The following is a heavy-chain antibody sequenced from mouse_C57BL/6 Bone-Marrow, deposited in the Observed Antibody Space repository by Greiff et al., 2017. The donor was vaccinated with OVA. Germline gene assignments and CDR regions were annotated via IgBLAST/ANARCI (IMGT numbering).Heavy chain of an antibody. CDR3: ARHDPFYDCDDEYAMDY. Sequence: EVKLMESGGGLVQPGESLKLSCESNEYEFPSHDMSWVRKTPEKRLELVAAINRDGGSTYYPDTMERRFTISRDNTKKTLYLQMSSLRSEDTALYYCARHDPFYDCDDEYAMDYWGQGTSVTVSS. CDR2: INRDGGST. CDR1: EYEFPSHD. V-gene: IGHV5-2*01. D-gene: IGHD2-4*01. J-gene: IGHJ4*01.